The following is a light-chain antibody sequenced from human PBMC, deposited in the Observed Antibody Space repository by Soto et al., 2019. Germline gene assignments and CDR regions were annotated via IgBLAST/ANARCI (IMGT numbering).Light chain of an antibody. CDR2: ANG. CDR3: QSYDSSVSVAV. V-gene: IGLV1-40*01. CDR1: NSNIGAGFD. J-gene: IGLJ2*01. Sequence: QAVVTQPPSVSGAPGQRVTISCSGSNSNIGAGFDVHWYQRLPGTAPKLLIFANGIRPSGVPDRFSASKSATSAFLAITGLLTEDEADYYCQSYDSSVSVAVFGGGTKVTVL.